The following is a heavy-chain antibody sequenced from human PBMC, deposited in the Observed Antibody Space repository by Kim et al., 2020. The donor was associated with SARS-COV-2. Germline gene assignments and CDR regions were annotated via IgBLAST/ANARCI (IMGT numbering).Heavy chain of an antibody. J-gene: IGHJ4*02. D-gene: IGHD1-26*01. V-gene: IGHV1-69*01. Sequence: NYAQKFQGRVTITADESTSTAYMELSSLRSEDTAVYYCAREGAMMGAFDYWGQGTLVTVSS. CDR3: AREGAMMGAFDY.